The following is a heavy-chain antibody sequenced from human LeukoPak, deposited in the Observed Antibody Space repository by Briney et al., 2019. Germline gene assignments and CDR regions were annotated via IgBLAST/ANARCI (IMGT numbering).Heavy chain of an antibody. J-gene: IGHJ1*01. D-gene: IGHD4/OR15-4a*01. Sequence: PSQTLSLTCTVSGGSISSGGYYWSWIRQHPGKGLEWIGYIYYSGSTYYNPSLKSRVAISVDTSKNQFSLKLSSVTAADTAVYYCARGVLGRYFQHWGQGTLVTVSS. V-gene: IGHV4-31*03. CDR2: IYYSGST. CDR3: ARGVLGRYFQH. CDR1: GGSISSGGYY.